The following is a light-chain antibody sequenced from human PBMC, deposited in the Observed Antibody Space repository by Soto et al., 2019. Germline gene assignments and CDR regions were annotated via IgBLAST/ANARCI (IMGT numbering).Light chain of an antibody. J-gene: IGKJ1*01. CDR2: DAS. V-gene: IGKV3-15*01. CDR1: QSVSSN. CDR3: QQYNTWPS. Sequence: EIVMTQSPATLSVSPGERATLSCRASQSVSSNLAWYQQKPGQAPRLLIYDASTRATGIPARYSGSGSVTEFTLTISSLQSDDFGVYYCQQYNTWPSFGHGTKVEIK.